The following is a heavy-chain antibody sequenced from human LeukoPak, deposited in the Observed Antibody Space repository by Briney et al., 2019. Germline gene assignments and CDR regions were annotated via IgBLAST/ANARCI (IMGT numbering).Heavy chain of an antibody. V-gene: IGHV1-69*13. J-gene: IGHJ5*02. CDR2: IIPIFGTA. D-gene: IGHD2-2*01. CDR3: ARTVVSGYCSSTSCSRYNWFDP. CDR1: GGTFSSYA. Sequence: SVKVSCKASGGTFSSYAISWVRQAPGQGLEWMGGIIPIFGTANYAQKFQGRVTITADESTSTAYMELSSLRSEDTAVYYCARTVVSGYCSSTSCSRYNWFDPWGQGTLVSVSS.